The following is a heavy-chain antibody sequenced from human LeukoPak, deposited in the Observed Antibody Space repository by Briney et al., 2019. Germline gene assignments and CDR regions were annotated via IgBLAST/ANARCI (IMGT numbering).Heavy chain of an antibody. CDR1: GGSFSGYY. J-gene: IGHJ4*02. CDR2: IYSGGST. Sequence: ETLSLTCAVYGGSFSGYYWSWVRQAPGKGLEWVSVIYSGGSTYYADSVKGRFTISRDNSKNTLYLQMNSLRAEDTAVYYCARDQNFWSGYYTGFWSSDYWGQGTLVTVSS. CDR3: ARDQNFWSGYYTGFWSSDY. D-gene: IGHD3-3*01. V-gene: IGHV3-66*01.